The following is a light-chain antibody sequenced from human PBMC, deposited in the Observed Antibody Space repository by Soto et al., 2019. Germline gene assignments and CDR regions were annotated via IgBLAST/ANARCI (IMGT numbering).Light chain of an antibody. CDR1: QSISIW. V-gene: IGKV1-5*01. J-gene: IGKJ4*01. Sequence: DIQMTQSPSTLSASVGDRVTITCRARQSISIWLAWYQQKPGKAPKLLIYGASILESGVPSRFSGSGSGTEFTLTISSLQPDDFATYFCQQLNTYSSFGGGTKVDIK. CDR3: QQLNTYSS. CDR2: GAS.